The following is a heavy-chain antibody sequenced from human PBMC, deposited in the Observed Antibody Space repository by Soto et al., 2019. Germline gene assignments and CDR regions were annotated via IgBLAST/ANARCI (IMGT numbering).Heavy chain of an antibody. Sequence: GGSLRLSCAASGFTFSSFGMHWVRQAPGKGLEWVSLIWYDGSKKSYGDSVKGRFTISRDNSRNTVYLQMNSLRADDTAVYFCATFTFGRPFDTWGQGTMVTVSS. CDR1: GFTFSSFG. CDR2: IWYDGSKK. V-gene: IGHV3-33*01. D-gene: IGHD3-16*01. CDR3: ATFTFGRPFDT. J-gene: IGHJ3*02.